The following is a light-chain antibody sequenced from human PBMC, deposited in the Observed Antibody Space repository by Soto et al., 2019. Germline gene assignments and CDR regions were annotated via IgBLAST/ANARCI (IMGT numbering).Light chain of an antibody. J-gene: IGLJ3*02. CDR1: NSNVAQNY. CDR3: GAWDSSLSAGV. Sequence: QSVLTQPPSVSAAPGQKVTISCSGSNSNVAQNYVSWYQQVAGTAPKLLISENNKRPSGIPDRFSGSKSGTSATLDITGLHTEDEADYYCGAWDSSLSAGVFGGGTKLTGL. CDR2: ENN. V-gene: IGLV1-51*02.